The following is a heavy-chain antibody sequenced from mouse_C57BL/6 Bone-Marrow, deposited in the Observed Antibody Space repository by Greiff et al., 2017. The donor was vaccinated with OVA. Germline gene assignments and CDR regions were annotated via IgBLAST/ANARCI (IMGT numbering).Heavy chain of an antibody. D-gene: IGHD1-1*01. CDR2: IDPSDSYT. CDR1: GYTFTSYW. CDR3: ARYGPYYGSSFFDY. J-gene: IGHJ2*01. Sequence: QVQLQQPGAELVKPGASVKLSCKASGYTFTSYWMQWVKQRPGQGLEWIGEIDPSDSYTNYNQKFKGKATLTVDTSSSTAYMQLSSLTSEDSAVYYCARYGPYYGSSFFDYWGQGTTLTVSS. V-gene: IGHV1-50*01.